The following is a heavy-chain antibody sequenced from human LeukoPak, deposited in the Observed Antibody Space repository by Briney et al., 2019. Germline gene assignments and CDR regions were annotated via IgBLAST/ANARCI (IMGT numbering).Heavy chain of an antibody. CDR2: IYYSGST. Sequence: SETLSLTCTVSGGSISSGDYYWSWIRQPPGKGLEWIGYIYYSGSTYYNPSLKSRVTISEDTSKNQFSLKLSSVTAADTAVYYCARYDSSGYGMDVWGQGTTATVSS. CDR3: ARYDSSGYGMDV. D-gene: IGHD3-22*01. CDR1: GGSISSGDYY. V-gene: IGHV4-30-4*01. J-gene: IGHJ6*02.